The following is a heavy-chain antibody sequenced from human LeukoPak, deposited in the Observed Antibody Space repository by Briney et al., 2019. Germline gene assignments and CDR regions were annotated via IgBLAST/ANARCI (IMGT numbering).Heavy chain of an antibody. CDR2: ISTNNGDT. CDR1: TYTFTSNG. D-gene: IGHD4/OR15-4a*01. CDR3: ARDDDYNPLVH. Sequence: ASVKVSCKASTYTFTSNGIGWVRQAPGQGLEWMGWISTNNGDTKYGKKFQGRVIMTTDTSTSTAYMEVRSLRSDDTAVYYCARDDDYNPLVHWGQGTLVTVSS. V-gene: IGHV1-18*01. J-gene: IGHJ4*02.